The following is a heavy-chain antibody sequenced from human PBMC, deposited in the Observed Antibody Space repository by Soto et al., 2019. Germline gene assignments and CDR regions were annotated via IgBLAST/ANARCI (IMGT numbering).Heavy chain of an antibody. CDR1: GFTFSSYA. Sequence: GGSLRLSCAASGFTFSSYAMSWVRQAPGEGLEWVSAISGSGGSTYYADSVKGRFTISRDNSKNTLYLQMNSLRAEDTAVYYCAKGGIRFLEWLIYGYWGQGTLVTVSS. CDR3: AKGGIRFLEWLIYGY. J-gene: IGHJ4*02. V-gene: IGHV3-23*01. CDR2: ISGSGGST. D-gene: IGHD3-3*01.